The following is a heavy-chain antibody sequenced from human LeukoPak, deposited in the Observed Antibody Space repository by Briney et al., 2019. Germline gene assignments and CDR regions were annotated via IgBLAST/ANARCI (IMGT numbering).Heavy chain of an antibody. CDR1: GGSISSSSYY. CDR2: IYYSGST. CDR3: ARDHIVGTRQHYYGMDV. Sequence: SETLSLTCTVSGGSISSSSYYWGWIRQPPGKGLEWIGSIYYSGSTYYNPSLKSRVTISVGTSKNQFSLKLSSVTAADTAVYYCARDHIVGTRQHYYGMDVWGQGTTVTVSS. J-gene: IGHJ6*02. D-gene: IGHD1-26*01. V-gene: IGHV4-39*07.